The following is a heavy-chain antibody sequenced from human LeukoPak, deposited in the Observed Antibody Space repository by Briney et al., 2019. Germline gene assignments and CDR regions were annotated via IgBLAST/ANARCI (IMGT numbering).Heavy chain of an antibody. CDR3: ARAGAYYDFWSGYRYYMDV. J-gene: IGHJ6*03. Sequence: SETLSLTCAVYGGSISSYYWSWIRQPPGKGLEWIGYIYYSGSTSYNPSLKSRVTISVDTSKNQFSLKLSSVTAADTAVYYCARAGAYYDFWSGYRYYMDVWGKGTTVTVSS. D-gene: IGHD3-3*01. CDR1: GGSISSYY. V-gene: IGHV4-59*12. CDR2: IYYSGST.